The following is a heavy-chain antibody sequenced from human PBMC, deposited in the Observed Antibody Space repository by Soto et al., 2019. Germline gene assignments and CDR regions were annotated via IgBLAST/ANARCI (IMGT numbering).Heavy chain of an antibody. D-gene: IGHD6-13*01. CDR2: INAGNGNT. CDR1: GYTFTSYA. Sequence: QVQLVQSGAEVKKPGASVKVSCKASGYTFTSYAMHWVRQAPGQRLEWMGWINAGNGNTKYSQKLQGRVTITRDTSASTAYMELSSLRSEDTAVYYCARDQYSSSWYGYFQHWGQGTLVTVSS. J-gene: IGHJ1*01. CDR3: ARDQYSSSWYGYFQH. V-gene: IGHV1-3*01.